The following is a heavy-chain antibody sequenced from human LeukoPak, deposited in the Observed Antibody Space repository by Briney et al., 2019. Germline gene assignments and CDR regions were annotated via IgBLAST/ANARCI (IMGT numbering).Heavy chain of an antibody. CDR3: ARSRDYGDGRIGSYWFDP. D-gene: IGHD4-17*01. V-gene: IGHV3-74*01. CDR2: INSDGSST. CDR1: GFTFSSYW. Sequence: QPGGSLRLSCAASGFTFSSYWMHWVRQAPGKGLVWVSRINSDGSSTSYADPVKGRFTISRDNAKNTLYLQMNSLRAEDTAVYYCARSRDYGDGRIGSYWFDPWGQGTLVTVSS. J-gene: IGHJ5*02.